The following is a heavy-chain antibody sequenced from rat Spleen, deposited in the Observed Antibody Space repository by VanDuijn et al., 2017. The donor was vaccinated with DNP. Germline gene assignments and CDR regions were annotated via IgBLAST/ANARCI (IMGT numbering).Heavy chain of an antibody. CDR2: VWGGGST. D-gene: IGHD1-2*01. CDR3: ARWHLYLNYFDY. CDR1: GFSLPSFG. V-gene: IGHV2-16*01. Sequence: VQLQESGPGLVQPSRTLSLTCTVSGFSLPSFGVSWVRQPPGKGLEWIAAVWGGGSTDYNSALNSRLRISRDTSKSQVLLKMNSLQTEDTAMYFCARWHLYLNYFDYWGQGVMVTVSS. J-gene: IGHJ2*01.